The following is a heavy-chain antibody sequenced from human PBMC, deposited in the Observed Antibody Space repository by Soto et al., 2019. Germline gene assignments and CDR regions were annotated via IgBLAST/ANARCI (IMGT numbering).Heavy chain of an antibody. Sequence: QVQLVQSGAEVKKPGSSVKVSCKASGGTFSSYAISWVRQAPGQGLEWMGGIIPIFGTANYAQKFQGRVTSTADESTGTAYMELSRLRSEDTAVYYCAREVVVAATGWFDPWGQGTLVTVSS. CDR1: GGTFSSYA. CDR2: IIPIFGTA. CDR3: AREVVVAATGWFDP. J-gene: IGHJ5*02. V-gene: IGHV1-69*12. D-gene: IGHD2-15*01.